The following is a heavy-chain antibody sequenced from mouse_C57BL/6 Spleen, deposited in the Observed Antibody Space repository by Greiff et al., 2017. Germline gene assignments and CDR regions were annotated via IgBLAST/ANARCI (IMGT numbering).Heavy chain of an antibody. J-gene: IGHJ4*01. CDR1: GYIFISYW. CDR3: ARPIYYGNPYYAMDY. D-gene: IGHD2-1*01. Sequence: VQLQQPGTKLVKPGASVKLSCKASGYIFISYWMYWVKQRPGQGLEWIGNINPSNGGTNYNEKFKSKATLTVDKSSSTAYMQLSSLTSEDSAVYYCARPIYYGNPYYAMDYWGQGTSVTVSS. CDR2: INPSNGGT. V-gene: IGHV1-53*01.